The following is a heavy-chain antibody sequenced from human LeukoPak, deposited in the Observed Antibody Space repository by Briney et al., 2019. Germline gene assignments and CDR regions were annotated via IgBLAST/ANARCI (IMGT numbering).Heavy chain of an antibody. D-gene: IGHD4-23*01. J-gene: IGHJ4*02. CDR2: IYYSGST. CDR1: GGSISSYY. Sequence: SETLSLTCTVSGGSISSYYWSWIRQPPGKGLEWIGYIYYSGSTNYNPSLKSRVTISVDTSKNQFSLKLSSVTAADTAVYYCARVSLHYDGTFDYWGQGTLVTVSS. V-gene: IGHV4-59*01. CDR3: ARVSLHYDGTFDY.